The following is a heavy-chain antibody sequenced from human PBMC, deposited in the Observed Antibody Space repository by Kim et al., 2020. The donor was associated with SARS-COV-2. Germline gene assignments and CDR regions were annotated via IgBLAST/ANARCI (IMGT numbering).Heavy chain of an antibody. V-gene: IGHV4-59*01. CDR2: IYYSGST. D-gene: IGHD5-18*01. CDR3: ARDSGYRYGTLDAFDI. CDR1: GGSISSYY. J-gene: IGHJ3*02. Sequence: SETLSLTCTVSGGSISSYYWSWIRQPPGKGLEWIGYIYYSGSTNYNHSLKSQVTLSVDTSKNQFYLKLSSVTAADTAVYYCARDSGYRYGTLDAFDIWGQGTMVTVSS.